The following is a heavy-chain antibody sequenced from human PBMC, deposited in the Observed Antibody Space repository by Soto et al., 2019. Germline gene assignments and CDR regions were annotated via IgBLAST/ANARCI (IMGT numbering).Heavy chain of an antibody. D-gene: IGHD3-10*01. J-gene: IGHJ4*02. Sequence: QVQLQQWGAGLLKPSETLSHTCAVYGGSFSGYYWSWIRQPPGKGLEWIGEIKHSGSTNYNPSRTCRVTISVDTSKNQFSLKLSSVTAADTAVYYCAGGRITLVRGVIIYYWGQGTLVTVSS. CDR3: AGGRITLVRGVIIYY. CDR1: GGSFSGYY. V-gene: IGHV4-34*01. CDR2: IKHSGST.